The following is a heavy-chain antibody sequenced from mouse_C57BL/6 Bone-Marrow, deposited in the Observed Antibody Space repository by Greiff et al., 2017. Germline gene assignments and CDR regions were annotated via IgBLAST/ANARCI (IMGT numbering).Heavy chain of an antibody. D-gene: IGHD2-10*02. CDR1: GYTFTSYW. CDR3: AMYGNYFYWYFDV. J-gene: IGHJ1*03. V-gene: IGHV1-72*01. CDR2: IDPNSGGT. Sequence: QVQLQQPGAELVKPGASVKLSCKASGYTFTSYWMHWVKQRPGRGLEWIGRIDPNSGGTKYNEKFKSKATLAVDKPSSPAYMQLSSLTSEDSAVYYGAMYGNYFYWYFDVWGTGTTVTVSS.